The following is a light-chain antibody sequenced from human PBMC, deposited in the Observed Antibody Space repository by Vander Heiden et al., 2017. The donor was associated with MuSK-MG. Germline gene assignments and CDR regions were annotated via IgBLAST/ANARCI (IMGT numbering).Light chain of an antibody. CDR3: QQRYA. Sequence: EVVLTQSPATLSLSPGERATLSCRASQSVSTYLAGDQQKPGQAPRLLIYDASNRATGIPARLSGSGSGTDFTLTISSLEPEDFAGYYCQQRYAFGQGTKLEIK. CDR1: QSVSTY. V-gene: IGKV3-11*01. J-gene: IGKJ2*01. CDR2: DAS.